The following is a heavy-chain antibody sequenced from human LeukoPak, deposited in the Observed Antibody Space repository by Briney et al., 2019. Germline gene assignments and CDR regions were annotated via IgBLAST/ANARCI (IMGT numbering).Heavy chain of an antibody. CDR1: GYTFTGYY. CDR2: INPNSGGT. V-gene: IGHV1-2*02. Sequence: ASVTVSCTASGYTFTGYYMHWVRQAPGQGLEWMGWINPNSGGTNYAQKFQGRVTMTRDTSISTAYMELSRLRSDDTAVYYCARGDYYDSSGPNYWGQGTLVTVSS. CDR3: ARGDYYDSSGPNY. D-gene: IGHD3-22*01. J-gene: IGHJ4*02.